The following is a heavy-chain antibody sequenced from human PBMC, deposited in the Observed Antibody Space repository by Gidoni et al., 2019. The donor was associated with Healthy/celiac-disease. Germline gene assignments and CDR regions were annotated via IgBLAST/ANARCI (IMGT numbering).Heavy chain of an antibody. V-gene: IGHV3-74*01. J-gene: IGHJ6*02. Sequence: EVQLVESGGGLVQPGGSLRLPCAASGFTFSSYWMHWVRQAPGKGLVWVSRINSDGISTSYADSVKGRFTISRDNAKNTLYLQMNSLRAEDTAVYYCARVIDFWREYYYGMDVWGQGTTVTVSS. D-gene: IGHD3-3*01. CDR2: INSDGIST. CDR1: GFTFSSYW. CDR3: ARVIDFWREYYYGMDV.